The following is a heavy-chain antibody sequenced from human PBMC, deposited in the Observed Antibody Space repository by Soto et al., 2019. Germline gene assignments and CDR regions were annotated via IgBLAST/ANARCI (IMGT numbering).Heavy chain of an antibody. CDR1: GYTLTELS. CDR2: FDPEDGET. V-gene: IGHV1-24*01. Sequence: AASVKVSCKVSGYTLTELSMHWVLQAPGKGLEWMGGFDPEDGETIYAQKFQGRVTMTEDTSTDTAYMELSSLRSEDTAVYYCATATTSYCGGDPRCEYYYYGMDVWGQGTTVTVSS. J-gene: IGHJ6*01. CDR3: ATATTSYCGGDPRCEYYYYGMDV. D-gene: IGHD2-21*02.